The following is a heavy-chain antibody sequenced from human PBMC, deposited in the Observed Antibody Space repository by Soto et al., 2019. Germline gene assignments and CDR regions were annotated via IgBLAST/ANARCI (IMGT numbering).Heavy chain of an antibody. V-gene: IGHV3-48*01. CDR2: ITSSSSAI. CDR3: ARGPVAGIDY. CDR1: GFIFSSYS. Sequence: GGSLRRSCAASGFIFSSYSMNWVRRAPGKGLEWVSHITSSSSAIYYADSVKGRFTISRDNAKSSLYLQMNSLRADDTAVYYCARGPVAGIDYWGQGILVTVSS. D-gene: IGHD6-19*01. J-gene: IGHJ4*02.